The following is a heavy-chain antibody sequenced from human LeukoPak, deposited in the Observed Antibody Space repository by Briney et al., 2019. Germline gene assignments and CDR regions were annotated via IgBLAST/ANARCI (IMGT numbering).Heavy chain of an antibody. V-gene: IGHV4-59*08. CDR3: ARGSGYYYVDFDY. D-gene: IGHD3-22*01. CDR1: GGSISSYY. Sequence: SETLSLTCTVSGGSISSYYWGWIRQPPGKGLEWIGYIHYSGSTNYNPSLKSRVSISVDTSKNQFSLKLSSVTAADTALYYCARGSGYYYVDFDYWGQGTLVTASS. CDR2: IHYSGST. J-gene: IGHJ4*02.